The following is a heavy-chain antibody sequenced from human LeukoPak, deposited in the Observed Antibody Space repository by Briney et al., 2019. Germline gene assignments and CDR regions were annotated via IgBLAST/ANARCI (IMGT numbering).Heavy chain of an antibody. D-gene: IGHD6-6*01. CDR3: ASQSREDGSSSPFDY. Sequence: SETLSLTCTVSGGSISSYYWSWIRQPAGKGLEWIGRIYTSGSTNYNPSLKSRVTMSVDTSKNQFSLKLSSVNAADTAVYYCASQSREDGSSSPFDYWGQGTLVTVSS. V-gene: IGHV4-4*07. CDR1: GGSISSYY. J-gene: IGHJ4*02. CDR2: IYTSGST.